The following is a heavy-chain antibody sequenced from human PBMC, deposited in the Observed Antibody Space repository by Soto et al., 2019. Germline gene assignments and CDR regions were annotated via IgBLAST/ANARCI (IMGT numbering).Heavy chain of an antibody. CDR2: MYHSGNT. Sequence: QVQLQESGPGLVKPSGTLSLTCAVSGGSISSSNWWSWVRQPPGKGLEWIGEMYHSGNTNYNPSLKSRVTISVDKSKPHLSLELTSVTAADTAGYYCARKEPVYYGSGSAVGFDPWGQGSLVTVSS. J-gene: IGHJ5*02. V-gene: IGHV4-4*02. CDR3: ARKEPVYYGSGSAVGFDP. CDR1: GGSISSSNW. D-gene: IGHD3-10*01.